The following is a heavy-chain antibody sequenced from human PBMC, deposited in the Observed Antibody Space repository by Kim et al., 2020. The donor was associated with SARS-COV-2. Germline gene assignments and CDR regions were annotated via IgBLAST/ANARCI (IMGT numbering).Heavy chain of an antibody. V-gene: IGHV1-18*04. J-gene: IGHJ4*02. CDR2: ISAYNGNT. D-gene: IGHD6-19*01. CDR3: AKAVAAHLIFDY. CDR1: GYTFTSYG. Sequence: ASVKVSCKASGYTFTSYGISWVRQAPGQGLEWMGWISAYNGNTNYAQKLQGRVTMTTDTSTSTAYMELRSLRSDDTAVYYCAKAVAAHLIFDYWGQGTLVTVSS.